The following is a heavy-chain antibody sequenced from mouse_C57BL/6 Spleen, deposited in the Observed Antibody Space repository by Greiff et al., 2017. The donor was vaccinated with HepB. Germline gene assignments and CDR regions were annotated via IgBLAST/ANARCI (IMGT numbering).Heavy chain of an antibody. CDR3: ARDYGSSFDY. D-gene: IGHD1-1*01. J-gene: IGHJ2*01. Sequence: DVHLVESGGDLVKPGGSLKLSCAASGFTFSSYGMSWVRQTPDKRLEWVATTSSGGSYTYYPDSVKGRFTISRDNAKNTLYLQMSSLKSEDTAMYYCARDYGSSFDYWGQGTTLTVSS. CDR1: GFTFSSYG. V-gene: IGHV5-6*01. CDR2: TSSGGSYT.